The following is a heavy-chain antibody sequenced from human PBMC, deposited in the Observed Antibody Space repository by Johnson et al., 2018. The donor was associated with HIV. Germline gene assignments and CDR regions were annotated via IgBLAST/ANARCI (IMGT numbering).Heavy chain of an antibody. D-gene: IGHD6-13*01. V-gene: IGHV3-30-3*01. CDR1: GFTFSSYA. Sequence: QVQLVESGGVLVQPGGALRLSCAASGFTFSSYAMHWVRQAPGKGLEWVAVISYDGSNKYSADSVKGRFTISRDNSKNTLYPQMNSLRAEDTAVYYCARGLAADAFDIWGQGTMVTVSS. J-gene: IGHJ3*02. CDR3: ARGLAADAFDI. CDR2: ISYDGSNK.